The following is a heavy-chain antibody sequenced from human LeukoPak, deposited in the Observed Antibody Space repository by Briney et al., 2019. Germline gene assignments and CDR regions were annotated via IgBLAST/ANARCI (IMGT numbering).Heavy chain of an antibody. D-gene: IGHD3-9*01. Sequence: SETLSLTCAVYGGSFSGYYWSWIRQPPGKGLEWIGEINHSGSTNYNPSLKSRVTVSVDTSKNQFSLKLSSVTAADTGVYYCARGHDVLRYLDWFEDWGQGTLVTVSS. J-gene: IGHJ4*02. CDR3: ARGHDVLRYLDWFED. CDR2: INHSGST. CDR1: GGSFSGYY. V-gene: IGHV4-34*01.